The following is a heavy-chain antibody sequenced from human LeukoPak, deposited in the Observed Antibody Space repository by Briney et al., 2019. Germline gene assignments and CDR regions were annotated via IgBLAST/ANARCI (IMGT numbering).Heavy chain of an antibody. V-gene: IGHV1-46*01. J-gene: IGHJ4*02. CDR3: ARVMRPRYYDSRGPFDY. D-gene: IGHD3-22*01. CDR1: GYTFTSYY. CDR2: INPSGGST. Sequence: ASVKVSCKASGYTFTSYYMHWVRQAPGQGLEWMGIINPSGGSTSYAQKFQGRVTMTRDTSTSTVYMELSSLRSEDTAVYYCARVMRPRYYDSRGPFDYGGQGTLVTVPS.